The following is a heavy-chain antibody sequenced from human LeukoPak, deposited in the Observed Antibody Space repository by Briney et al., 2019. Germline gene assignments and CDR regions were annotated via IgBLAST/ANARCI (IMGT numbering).Heavy chain of an antibody. Sequence: SVKVSCKASGGTFSSYTISWVRQAPRQGLEWMGRIIPILGIANYAQKFQGRVTITADKSTSTANMELSSLRSEDTAVYYCARDLGRESWFDPWGQGTLVTVSS. CDR3: ARDLGRESWFDP. CDR1: GGTFSSYT. J-gene: IGHJ5*02. CDR2: IIPILGIA. V-gene: IGHV1-69*04. D-gene: IGHD3-16*01.